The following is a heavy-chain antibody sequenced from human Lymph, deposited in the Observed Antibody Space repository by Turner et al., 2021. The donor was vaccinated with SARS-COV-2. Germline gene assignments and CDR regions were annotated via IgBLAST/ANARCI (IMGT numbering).Heavy chain of an antibody. J-gene: IGHJ3*02. CDR2: IVVGSGTT. Sequence: QMQLLQSGPEVKKPGSTVKVSCNAAGFTFSSSAVQWVRQARGQRLEWIGWIVVGSGTTNYAQKFQERVTITRDMSTSTAYMNLSSLRSEDTAVCYCAAPYCSGGTCSDGFDIWGQGTMVTVSS. CDR1: GFTFSSSA. CDR3: AAPYCSGGTCSDGFDI. D-gene: IGHD2-15*01. V-gene: IGHV1-58*01.